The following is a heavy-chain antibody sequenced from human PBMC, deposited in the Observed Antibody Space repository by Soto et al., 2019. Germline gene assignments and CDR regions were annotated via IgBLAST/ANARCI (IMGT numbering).Heavy chain of an antibody. CDR1: GGTFSNYG. CDR2: IIPLFGTK. CDR3: ATTPFHMASAGYFYFDS. D-gene: IGHD6-13*01. V-gene: IGHV1-69*13. Sequence: SVKVSCKASGGTFSNYGVSWVRQAPGQRLEWLGGIIPLFGTKYFAQNFQGRVTIAADESTGTAYMELSSLRSEDSAVYFCATTPFHMASAGYFYFDSCGPRTLVTFSS. J-gene: IGHJ4*02.